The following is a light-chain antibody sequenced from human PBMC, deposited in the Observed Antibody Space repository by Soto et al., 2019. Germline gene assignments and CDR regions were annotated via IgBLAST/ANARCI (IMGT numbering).Light chain of an antibody. CDR2: GAS. J-gene: IGKJ1*01. V-gene: IGKV3-15*01. Sequence: EIVMTQSPATLSVSPGERATLSCRASQSISSNLALFQQKPGQAPRLLIYGASTGATGIPARFSGSGSDTEFTLTISSLQSEDVAVYYCQQYHNWPRTFGQGTKV. CDR3: QQYHNWPRT. CDR1: QSISSN.